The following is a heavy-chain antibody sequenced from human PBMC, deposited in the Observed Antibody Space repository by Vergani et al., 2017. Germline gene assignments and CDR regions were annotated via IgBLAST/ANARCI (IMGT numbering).Heavy chain of an antibody. D-gene: IGHD2-21*01. V-gene: IGHV3-23*04. Sequence: VQLVESGGGLVKPGGSLRLSCAASGFTFSSYAMSWVRPAPGKGLEWVSAISGRGGSTYYADSVKGRFTSSRDNSKNTLYLEMNSLRAEDTAVYYYAKDINEAYCGGDCSWWDLNDACDIWGQGTMVTVSS. CDR2: ISGRGGST. CDR1: GFTFSSYA. J-gene: IGHJ3*02. CDR3: AKDINEAYCGGDCSWWDLNDACDI.